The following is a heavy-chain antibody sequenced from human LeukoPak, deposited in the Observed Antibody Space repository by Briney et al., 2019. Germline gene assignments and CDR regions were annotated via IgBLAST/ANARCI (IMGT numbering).Heavy chain of an antibody. CDR1: GFTFSSYA. CDR3: ARDSVVVVAATQTYNWFDP. Sequence: GGSLRLSCAASGFTFSSYAMHWVRQAPGKGLEWVAVTSYDGSNKYYADSVKGRFTISRDNSKNTLYLQMNSLRAEDTAVYYCARDSVVVVAATQTYNWFDPWGQGTLVTVSS. V-gene: IGHV3-30-3*01. D-gene: IGHD2-15*01. CDR2: TSYDGSNK. J-gene: IGHJ5*02.